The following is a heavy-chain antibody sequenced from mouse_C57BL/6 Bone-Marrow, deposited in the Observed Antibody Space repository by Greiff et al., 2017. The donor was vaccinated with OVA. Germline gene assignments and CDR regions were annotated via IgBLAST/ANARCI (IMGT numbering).Heavy chain of an antibody. J-gene: IGHJ1*03. CDR1: GYTFTSYG. CDR3: ARGDGYYVLYWYFDV. D-gene: IGHD2-3*01. Sequence: QVQLQQSGAELARPGASVKLSCKASGYTFTSYGISWVKQRPGQGLEWIGEIYPRSGNTYYNEKFKGKATLTADKSSSTAYMELRSLTSEDSAVYFCARGDGYYVLYWYFDVWGTGTTVTVSS. CDR2: IYPRSGNT. V-gene: IGHV1-81*01.